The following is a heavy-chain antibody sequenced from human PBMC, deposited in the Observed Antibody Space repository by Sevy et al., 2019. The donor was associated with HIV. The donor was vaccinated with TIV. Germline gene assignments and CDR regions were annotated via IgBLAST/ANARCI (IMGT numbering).Heavy chain of an antibody. CDR1: GGSISSDNF. V-gene: IGHV4-4*02. CDR2: IYNSGST. CDR3: AGLQGDYSDSDAFTMFFFDY. D-gene: IGHD3-22*01. Sequence: SETLSLTCAVSGGSISSDNFWCWVRQPPGKGLEWIGDIYNSGSTNYSTSLGGRVTMSVDKTKNQFSLGLTSVTAADTAVYFCAGLQGDYSDSDAFTMFFFDYWGQGALVTVSS. J-gene: IGHJ4*02.